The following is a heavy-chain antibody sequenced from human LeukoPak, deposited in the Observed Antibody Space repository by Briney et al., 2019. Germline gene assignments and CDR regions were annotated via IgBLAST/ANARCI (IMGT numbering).Heavy chain of an antibody. V-gene: IGHV3-30*18. J-gene: IGHJ4*02. CDR2: ISYDGSNK. CDR3: AKVRSRGAYGDYLNYFDY. Sequence: GGSLILSCAASGFTFSSYGMHWVRQAPGKGLEWVAVISYDGSNKYYADSVKGRFTISRDNSKNTLYLQMNSLRAEDTAVYYCAKVRSRGAYGDYLNYFDYWGQGTLVTVSS. D-gene: IGHD4-17*01. CDR1: GFTFSSYG.